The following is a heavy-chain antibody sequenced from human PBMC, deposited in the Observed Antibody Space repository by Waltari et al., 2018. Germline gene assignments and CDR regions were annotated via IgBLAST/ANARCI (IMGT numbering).Heavy chain of an antibody. J-gene: IGHJ5*02. CDR2: IYCGGST. D-gene: IGHD2-2*01. CDR1: GFTVSSNY. CDR3: ARDYCDRTSCSVA. V-gene: IGHV3-53*01. Sequence: EVQLVESGGDLIQPGGSLRLSCAASGFTVSSNYMSWVRQAPGKGLGWVSIIYCGGSTYYGDSVKGRFTISRDSSKTTLYLQMNSLRAEDTAVYYCARDYCDRTSCSVAWGQGTLVTVSS.